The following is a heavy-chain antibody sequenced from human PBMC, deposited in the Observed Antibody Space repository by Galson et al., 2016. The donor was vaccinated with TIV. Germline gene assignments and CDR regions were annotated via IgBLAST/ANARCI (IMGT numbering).Heavy chain of an antibody. CDR1: GFTFDDFA. J-gene: IGHJ4*01. V-gene: IGHV3-43D*03. CDR3: AKDRGGGTSWYFEY. Sequence: SLRLSCAVFGFTFDDFAMHWVRRVPGKGLEWVSLISWDGGSTYYADSVKGRFTISRDNSKDSLYLQMNSLGPDDSGLYYCAKDRGGGTSWYFEYWGQGTLVTVTS. D-gene: IGHD6-13*01. CDR2: ISWDGGST.